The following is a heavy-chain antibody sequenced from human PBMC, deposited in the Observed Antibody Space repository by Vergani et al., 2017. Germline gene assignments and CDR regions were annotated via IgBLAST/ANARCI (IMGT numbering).Heavy chain of an antibody. CDR1: GFTFSSYA. CDR2: ISGRGGST. Sequence: EVQLLESGGGLVQPGGSLRLSCAASGFTFSSYAMGWVRQAPGKGLGWVSAISGRGGSTYYADSVKGRFTISRDNSKNTLYLQMNSLRAADTAVYYCARNTVTRSSPFGRNWGQGTLVTVSS. V-gene: IGHV3-23*01. D-gene: IGHD4-17*01. CDR3: ARNTVTRSSPFGRN. J-gene: IGHJ4*02.